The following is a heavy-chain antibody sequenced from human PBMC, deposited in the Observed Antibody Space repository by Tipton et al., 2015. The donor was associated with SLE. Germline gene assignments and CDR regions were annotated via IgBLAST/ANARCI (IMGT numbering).Heavy chain of an antibody. D-gene: IGHD2-15*01. J-gene: IGHJ3*02. V-gene: IGHV4-59*12. CDR1: GGSMSSYY. Sequence: TLSLTCTVSGGSMSSYYWSWIRQPPGKGLEWIGYIYYSGSTNYNPSLKSRVTMSVDTSKNQFSLKLSSVTAADTAVYYCARDNPLYCSGGSCRDAFDIWGQGTMVTVS. CDR3: ARDNPLYCSGGSCRDAFDI. CDR2: IYYSGST.